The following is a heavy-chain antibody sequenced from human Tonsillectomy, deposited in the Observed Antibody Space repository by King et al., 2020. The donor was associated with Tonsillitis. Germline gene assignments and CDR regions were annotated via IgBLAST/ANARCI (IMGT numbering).Heavy chain of an antibody. CDR2: ISGGDGST. V-gene: IGHV3-23*04. CDR3: ARTSYRISFGMDV. J-gene: IGHJ6*02. Sequence: VQLVESGGGLVQPGGSLRLSCAASGFTFSNYAINWVRQAPGKGLVWVSGISGGDGSTYYADSVRGRFTNSRDNSKNQLYLQMKSLRVDDTAVYYCARTSYRISFGMDVWGQGTTVTVSS. D-gene: IGHD6-6*01. CDR1: GFTFSNYA.